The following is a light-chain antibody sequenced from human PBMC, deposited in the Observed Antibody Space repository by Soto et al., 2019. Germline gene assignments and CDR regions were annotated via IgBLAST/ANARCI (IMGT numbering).Light chain of an antibody. CDR3: SSSGGSDSVL. CDR1: SSDVGGYNP. J-gene: IGLJ2*01. V-gene: IGLV2-8*01. Sequence: QYALTQPPSASGSPGQSVTISCTGTSSDVGGYNPVSWYQQHPGKAPKLLIYAVSQRPSGVPDRFSGSKSGNTASLTVSGLQAEDEADYYFSSSGGSDSVLFGGGTKLTVL. CDR2: AVS.